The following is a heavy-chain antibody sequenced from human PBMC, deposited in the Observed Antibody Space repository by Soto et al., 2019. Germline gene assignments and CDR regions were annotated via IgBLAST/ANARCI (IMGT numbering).Heavy chain of an antibody. CDR1: GFTFRSYA. D-gene: IGHD3-22*01. V-gene: IGHV3-23*01. J-gene: IGHJ4*02. Sequence: EVQLLESGGGLVQPGGSLRLSCAASGFTFRSYAMHWVRQAPGKGLEWVSGISGSDGSTYYADSVKGRFTISRDNSKNTVYLQMNSLRSEDTARYYCAKLSSAYRHPPAVSHFDCWGQGTLVTVSS. CDR3: AKLSSAYRHPPAVSHFDC. CDR2: ISGSDGST.